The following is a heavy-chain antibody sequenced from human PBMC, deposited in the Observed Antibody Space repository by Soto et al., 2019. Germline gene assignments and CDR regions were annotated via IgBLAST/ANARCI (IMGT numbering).Heavy chain of an antibody. D-gene: IGHD2-8*01. Sequence: QVQLVQSGAEVKKPGASVKVSCKASGYTFTGYYMHWVRQAPGQGLEWMGWINPNSGGTNYAQKFQGWVTMTRDTSISTAYMELSRLRSDDTAMYYCARDRVGYCTNGVCYMSDGMDVWGQGTTVTVSS. CDR2: INPNSGGT. V-gene: IGHV1-2*04. CDR1: GYTFTGYY. J-gene: IGHJ6*02. CDR3: ARDRVGYCTNGVCYMSDGMDV.